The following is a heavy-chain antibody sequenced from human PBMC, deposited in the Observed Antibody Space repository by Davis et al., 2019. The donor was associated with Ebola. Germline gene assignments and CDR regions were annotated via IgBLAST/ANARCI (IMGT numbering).Heavy chain of an antibody. CDR3: ARIWLYGMDV. D-gene: IGHD6-19*01. CDR1: GFTFDDYA. J-gene: IGHJ6*02. CDR2: ISWNSGSI. Sequence: SLKISCAASGFTFDDYAMHWVRQAPGKGLEWVSGISWNSGSIGYADSVKGRFTISRDNAKNSLYLQMNSLRAEDTAVYYCARIWLYGMDVWGQGTTVTVSS. V-gene: IGHV3-9*01.